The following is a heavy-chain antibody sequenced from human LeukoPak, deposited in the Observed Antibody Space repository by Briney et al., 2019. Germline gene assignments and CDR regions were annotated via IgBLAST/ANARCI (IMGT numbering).Heavy chain of an antibody. D-gene: IGHD1-26*01. Sequence: GGSLRLSCAASGFSFSDNWMSWVRQAPGKGLERVDNQEEDGNEKNYVDSVKGRFTISRDNAKNSLYLQMISLRAEDTAVYYCAKYFRVDSGNYYRSFDYWGQGTLVTVSS. CDR3: AKYFRVDSGNYYRSFDY. V-gene: IGHV3-7*05. CDR2: QEEDGNEK. J-gene: IGHJ4*02. CDR1: GFSFSDNW.